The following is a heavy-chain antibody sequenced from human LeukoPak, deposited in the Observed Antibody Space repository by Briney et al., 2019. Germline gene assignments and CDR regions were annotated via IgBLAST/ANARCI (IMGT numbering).Heavy chain of an antibody. V-gene: IGHV4-59*01. D-gene: IGHD6-19*01. CDR3: ARFNRNSSGWIDY. CDR2: MFYSGSS. CDR1: GGSIGNFY. Sequence: SETLSLTCTVSGGSIGNFYWNWIRQPPGKGLEWIGYMFYSGSSNYNPSLRSRVTISVDTSKNQISLKLSSVTAADTAVYYCARFNRNSSGWIDYWGQGTLVTVPS. J-gene: IGHJ4*02.